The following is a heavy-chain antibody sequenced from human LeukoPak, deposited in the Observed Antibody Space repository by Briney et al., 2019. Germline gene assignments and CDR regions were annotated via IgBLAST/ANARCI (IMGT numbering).Heavy chain of an antibody. CDR2: IYYSGST. D-gene: IGHD3-22*01. V-gene: IGHV4-59*08. CDR3: ARHGMDSSGYNIDY. Sequence: SETLSLTCTVSGGSISSYYWSWIRQPPGKGLEWIGYIYYSGSTNYNPSLKSRVTISVDTSKNQFSLKLSSVTAADTAVYYCARHGMDSSGYNIDYWGQGTLATVSS. CDR1: GGSISSYY. J-gene: IGHJ4*02.